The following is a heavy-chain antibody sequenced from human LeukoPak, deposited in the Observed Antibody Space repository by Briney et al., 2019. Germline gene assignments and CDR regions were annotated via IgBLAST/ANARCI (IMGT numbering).Heavy chain of an antibody. D-gene: IGHD4-23*01. CDR2: IYYSGST. CDR3: ARDRGVTTVVSH. Sequence: SETLSLTCTVSGGSISSSSYYWGWIRQPPGKGLEWIGSIYYSGSTYYNPSLKSRVTISVDTSKNQFSLKLSSVTAADTAVYYCARDRGVTTVVSHWGQGTLVTVSS. V-gene: IGHV4-39*07. CDR1: GGSISSSSYY. J-gene: IGHJ4*02.